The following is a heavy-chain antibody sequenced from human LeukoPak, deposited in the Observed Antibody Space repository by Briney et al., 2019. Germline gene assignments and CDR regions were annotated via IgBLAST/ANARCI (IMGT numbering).Heavy chain of an antibody. CDR1: GYTFTGYY. J-gene: IGHJ6*03. V-gene: IGHV1-2*02. CDR3: ARDRGQLAHYYYYYYMDV. CDR2: INPNSGGT. Sequence: ASVKVSCKASGYTFTGYYMHWVRQAPGQGLEWKGWINPNSGGTNYAQKFQGRVTMTRDTSISTAYMELSRLRSDDTAVYYCARDRGQLAHYYYYYYMDVWGKGTTVTVSS. D-gene: IGHD6-6*01.